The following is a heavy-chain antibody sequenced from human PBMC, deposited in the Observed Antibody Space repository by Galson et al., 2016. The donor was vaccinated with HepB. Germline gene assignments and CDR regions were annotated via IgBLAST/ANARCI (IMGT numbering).Heavy chain of an antibody. Sequence: SETLSLTCAVSGSSIGSNNWWSWVRQPPGKGLEWIGEIYDSGITNYNPSLKSRVTISVDKSKNQFSLNLNSVAAADTAVYYCAREGSIMGGDDYGMDVWGQGTTVTVSS. CDR2: IYDSGIT. J-gene: IGHJ6*02. V-gene: IGHV4-4*02. D-gene: IGHD2-21*02. CDR1: GSSIGSNNW. CDR3: AREGSIMGGDDYGMDV.